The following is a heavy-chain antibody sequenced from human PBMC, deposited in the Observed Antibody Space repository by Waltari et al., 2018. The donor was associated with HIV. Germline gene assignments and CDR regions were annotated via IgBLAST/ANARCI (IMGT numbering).Heavy chain of an antibody. CDR3: ARDSRDNSWSLNFFDP. V-gene: IGHV3-21*01. D-gene: IGHD6-13*01. CDR1: GFTFNSYS. CDR2: ISSSGTFT. Sequence: EVQLVESGGGPVKPGGSLRLSCRASGFTFNSYSLNWVRQAPGKGMERSSSISSSGTFTPYADSVKSRFTISRDNANKSVYLQRNSLRAEDTAVYYCARDSRDNSWSLNFFDPWGQGTLVTVSS. J-gene: IGHJ5*02.